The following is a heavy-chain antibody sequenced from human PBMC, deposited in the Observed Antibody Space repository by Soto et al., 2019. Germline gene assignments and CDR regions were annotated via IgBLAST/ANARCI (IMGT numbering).Heavy chain of an antibody. Sequence: SPLTGCAAIAGGGFHRSHITRGSQAPGQGLEWVGGIVPIYRTADYAQKFQGRVTITADESARTSYMELRSLKSQDTAVYYCVRDSGAKLSSMWGPRTRVNGSA. CDR1: GGGFHRSH. D-gene: IGHD6-13*01. CDR2: IVPIYRTA. CDR3: VRDSGAKLSSM. J-gene: IGHJ6*01. V-gene: IGHV1-69*01.